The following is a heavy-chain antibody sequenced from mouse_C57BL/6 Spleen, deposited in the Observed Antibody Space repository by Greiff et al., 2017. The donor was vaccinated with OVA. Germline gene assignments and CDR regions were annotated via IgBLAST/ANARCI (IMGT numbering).Heavy chain of an antibody. CDR3: AREIITTEAMDY. V-gene: IGHV1-18*01. Sequence: EVKLQESGPELVKPGASVKIPCKASGYTFTDYNMDWVKQSHGKSLEWIGDINPNNGGTIYNQKFKGKATLTVDKSSSTAYMELRSLTSEDTAVYYCAREIITTEAMDYWGQGTSVTVSS. CDR2: INPNNGGT. D-gene: IGHD1-1*01. J-gene: IGHJ4*01. CDR1: GYTFTDYN.